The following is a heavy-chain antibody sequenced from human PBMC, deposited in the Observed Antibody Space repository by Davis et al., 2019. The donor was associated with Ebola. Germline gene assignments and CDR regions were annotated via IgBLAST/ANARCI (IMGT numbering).Heavy chain of an antibody. CDR2: IYPDDSDT. Sequence: GESLKISCQGSGYRFYNDWIGWVRQMPGKGLEWMGIIYPDDSDTRYSPSFQGQVTISADKSINTAYLQWSTLKASDTAMYYCARLRLSFTYSYYNGMDVWGQGTTVTVSS. CDR1: GYRFYNDW. J-gene: IGHJ6*02. V-gene: IGHV5-51*01. CDR3: ARLRLSFTYSYYNGMDV. D-gene: IGHD6-25*01.